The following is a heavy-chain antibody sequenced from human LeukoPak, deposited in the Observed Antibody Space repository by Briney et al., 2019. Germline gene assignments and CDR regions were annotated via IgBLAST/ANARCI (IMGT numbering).Heavy chain of an antibody. CDR2: INAGNGNT. CDR1: GYTFTSYA. J-gene: IGHJ4*02. D-gene: IGHD6-19*01. V-gene: IGHV1-3*01. Sequence: ASVKVSCKASGYTFTSYAMHWVRQAPGQRLEWMGWINAGNGNTKYSRKFQGRVTITRDTSASTAYIELSSLRSEDTAVYYCARDSRTSGWYKVWYFDYWGQGTLVTVSS. CDR3: ARDSRTSGWYKVWYFDY.